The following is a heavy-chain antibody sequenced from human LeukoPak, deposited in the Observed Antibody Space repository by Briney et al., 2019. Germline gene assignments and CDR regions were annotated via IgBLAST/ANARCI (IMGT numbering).Heavy chain of an antibody. CDR2: IKEDGSEK. J-gene: IGHJ3*01. CDR1: GFAFSRYW. V-gene: IGHV3-7*01. CDR3: ARDPGYIVFDV. D-gene: IGHD2-15*01. Sequence: GGSLRLSCVASGFAFSRYWMSWVRQAPGKGPEFVANIKEDGSEKSYVDSVKGRFTISRDNAKNSVSLQMNSLRVDDTAVYYCARDPGYIVFDVWGQGARVIVSS.